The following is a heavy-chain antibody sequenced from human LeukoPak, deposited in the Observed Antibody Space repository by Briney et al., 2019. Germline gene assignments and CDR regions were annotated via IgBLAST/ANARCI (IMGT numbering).Heavy chain of an antibody. CDR3: ARATLGYCSGGSCYSGVKSAFDI. CDR2: INWNSGST. J-gene: IGHJ3*02. Sequence: GGSLRLSCAASGFTFDDYGMSWVRQAPGKGLEWVSGINWNSGSTGYADSVKGRFTISRDNAKNSLYLQMNSLRAEDTALYYCARATLGYCSGGSCYSGVKSAFDIWGQGTMVTVSS. V-gene: IGHV3-20*04. D-gene: IGHD2-15*01. CDR1: GFTFDDYG.